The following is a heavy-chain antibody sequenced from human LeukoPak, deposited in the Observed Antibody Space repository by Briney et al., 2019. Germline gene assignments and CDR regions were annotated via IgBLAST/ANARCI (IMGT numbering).Heavy chain of an antibody. Sequence: EASVKVSCKASGYTFTSYDINWVRQATGQGLEWMGWMNPNSGNTGYAQKFQGRVTMTRNTSISTAYMELSSLRSDDTAVYYCAGIAAAPPYYFDYWGQGTLVTVSS. CDR1: GYTFTSYD. CDR2: MNPNSGNT. J-gene: IGHJ4*02. V-gene: IGHV1-8*01. CDR3: AGIAAAPPYYFDY. D-gene: IGHD6-13*01.